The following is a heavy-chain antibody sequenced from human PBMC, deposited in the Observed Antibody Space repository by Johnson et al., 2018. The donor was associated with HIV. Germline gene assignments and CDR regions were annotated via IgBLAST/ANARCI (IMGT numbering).Heavy chain of an antibody. V-gene: IGHV3-64*01. J-gene: IGHJ3*02. CDR1: GFTFSSYA. D-gene: IGHD3-22*01. CDR3: ARGGRFSITMIVRDAFDI. Sequence: VQLVESGGGLVQPGGSLRLSCAASGFTFSSYAMHWVRQAPGKGLEYVSAISSNGGSTYYANSVKVRFTISRDNSKNTLYLQMGSLRAEDTAVYYCARGGRFSITMIVRDAFDIWGQGTMVTVSS. CDR2: ISSNGGST.